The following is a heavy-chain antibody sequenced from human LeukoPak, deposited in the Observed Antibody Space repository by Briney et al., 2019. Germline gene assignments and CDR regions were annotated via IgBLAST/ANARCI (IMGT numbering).Heavy chain of an antibody. V-gene: IGHV4-4*09. CDR2: INTRGST. CDR3: ARRGNWGFFDY. D-gene: IGHD7-27*01. J-gene: IGHJ4*02. CDR1: GGSISSNY. Sequence: SETLSLTCTVSGGSISSNYWSWIRQPPGKGREWIGYINTRGSTNYNPSLKSRVSISLDTSRTQFSLKLTSVTAPDTAVYYCARRGNWGFFDYWGQGILVSVSS.